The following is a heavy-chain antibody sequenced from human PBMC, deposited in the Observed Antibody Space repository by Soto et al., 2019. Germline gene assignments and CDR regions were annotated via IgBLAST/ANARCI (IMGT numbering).Heavy chain of an antibody. V-gene: IGHV3-7*01. J-gene: IGHJ4*02. D-gene: IGHD3-16*01. CDR3: VKGGGNFDS. CDR2: VNQGGSET. CDR1: GFNFGASW. Sequence: GGSLRLSCVASGFNFGASWMSWVRQAPGRGLEWLANVNQGGSETNYVDSVKGRFTISRDNAENSLFLQMNSLRGGDTAVYYCVKGGGNFDSWGQGTLVTVSS.